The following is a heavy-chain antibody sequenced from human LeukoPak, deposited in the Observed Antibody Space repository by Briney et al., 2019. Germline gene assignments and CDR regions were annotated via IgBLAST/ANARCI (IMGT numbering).Heavy chain of an antibody. V-gene: IGHV1-46*01. D-gene: IGHD6-13*01. J-gene: IGHJ4*02. Sequence: ASVKVSCKASGYTFTDYYIRWVRQAPGQGLEWMGIIHPSGGSTTYAQKFQGRVTVTSDTSTSTVYMELSSLRSEDTAVYYCARVLADAGTGYWGQGTLVTVSS. CDR1: GYTFTDYY. CDR2: IHPSGGST. CDR3: ARVLADAGTGY.